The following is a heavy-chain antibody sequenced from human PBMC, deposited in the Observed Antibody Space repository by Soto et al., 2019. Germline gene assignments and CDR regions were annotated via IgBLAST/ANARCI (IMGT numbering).Heavy chain of an antibody. CDR3: ARDLGYCTNGVCKLGWFDP. J-gene: IGHJ5*02. CDR1: GFTFSSYW. CDR2: IKQDGSEK. Sequence: GSLRLSCAASGFTFSSYWMSWVRQAPGKGLEWVANIKQDGSEKYYVDSVKGRFTISRDNAKNSLYLQMNSLRAEDTAVYYCARDLGYCTNGVCKLGWFDPWGQGTLVTVSS. D-gene: IGHD2-8*01. V-gene: IGHV3-7*01.